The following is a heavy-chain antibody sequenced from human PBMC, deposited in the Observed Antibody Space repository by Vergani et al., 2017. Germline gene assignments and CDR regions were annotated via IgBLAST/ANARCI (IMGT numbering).Heavy chain of an antibody. CDR1: GFSFNSYW. J-gene: IGHJ5*01. CDR2: IKSDGSIT. Sequence: DVHLAESGGGFFQPGGSLRLSCSASGFSFNSYWMHWVRQVPGKGLLWVSRIKSDGSITAYADSVKGRFTISRDNAQNTLYLQMNSLRVEDTCVYYCARARCIETCYMSNWLDSWGQGTLVTVSS. D-gene: IGHD3-9*01. CDR3: ARARCIETCYMSNWLDS. V-gene: IGHV3-74*03.